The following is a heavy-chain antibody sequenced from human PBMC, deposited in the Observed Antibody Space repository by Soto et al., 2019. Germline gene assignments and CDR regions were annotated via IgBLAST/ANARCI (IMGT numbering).Heavy chain of an antibody. V-gene: IGHV1-18*01. Sequence: GASVKVSCKASGYTFTSYGISWVRQAPGQGLEWMGWISAYNGNTNYAQKLQGRVTMTTDTSTSTAYMELRSLRSDDTAVYYCARDRKVAAAAGTCDWFDPWGQGTLVTVSS. CDR3: ARDRKVAAAAGTCDWFDP. D-gene: IGHD6-13*01. CDR1: GYTFTSYG. J-gene: IGHJ5*02. CDR2: ISAYNGNT.